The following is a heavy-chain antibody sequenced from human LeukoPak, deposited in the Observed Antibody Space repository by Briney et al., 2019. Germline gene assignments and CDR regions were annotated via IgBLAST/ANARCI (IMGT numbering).Heavy chain of an antibody. Sequence: ASVKVSCKASGYTFTSYGISWVRQAPGQGLEWMGWISAYNGNTNYAQKLQGRVTMTTDTSTSTAYMELRSLRSDDTAVYYCARASGYSGYDSPSNLGLFDYWGRGTLVTVSS. CDR3: ARASGYSGYDSPSNLGLFDY. CDR2: ISAYNGNT. D-gene: IGHD5-12*01. CDR1: GYTFTSYG. J-gene: IGHJ4*02. V-gene: IGHV1-18*01.